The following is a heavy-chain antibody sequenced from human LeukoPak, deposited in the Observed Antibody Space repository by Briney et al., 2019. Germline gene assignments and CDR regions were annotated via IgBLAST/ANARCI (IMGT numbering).Heavy chain of an antibody. J-gene: IGHJ4*02. CDR3: ARDGGSYYFDY. CDR2: ISSNGGST. CDR1: GFTFSSYA. V-gene: IGHV3-64*01. D-gene: IGHD1-26*01. Sequence: PGGSLRLSCAASGFTFSSYAMHWVRQAPGKGLEYVSAISSNGGSTYYANSVKGRFTISRDNSKNTLYLQMNSLRAEDTAVYYCARDGGSYYFDYWGQGTLVTVSS.